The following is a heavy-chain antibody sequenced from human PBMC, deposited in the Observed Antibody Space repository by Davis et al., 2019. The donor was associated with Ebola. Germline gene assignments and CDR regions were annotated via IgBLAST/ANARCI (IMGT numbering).Heavy chain of an antibody. Sequence: SETLSLTCSVSGVSISSHYWSWIRQPPRKGLEWLGYISPSGSPNYSPSLKSRLTMSVDTSKNQFSLKLTSVTAADTAVYYCARVGSVDSSWESDYWGKGTLVTVSS. CDR1: GVSISSHY. CDR2: ISPSGSP. CDR3: ARVGSVDSSWESDY. V-gene: IGHV4-59*11. J-gene: IGHJ4*02. D-gene: IGHD6-13*01.